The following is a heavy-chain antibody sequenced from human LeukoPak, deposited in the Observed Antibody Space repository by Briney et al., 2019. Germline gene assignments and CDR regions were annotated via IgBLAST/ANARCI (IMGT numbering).Heavy chain of an antibody. Sequence: GGSLRLSCAASGFTFSSYWMHWVRQAPGKGLVWVSRIHSDGSRTSYADSVKGRFTISRDNANNSVFLQMNNLRAEDSAIYYCARGARWAYYFDYWGQGSLVTVSS. CDR3: ARGARWAYYFDY. D-gene: IGHD4-23*01. J-gene: IGHJ4*02. V-gene: IGHV3-74*01. CDR1: GFTFSSYW. CDR2: IHSDGSRT.